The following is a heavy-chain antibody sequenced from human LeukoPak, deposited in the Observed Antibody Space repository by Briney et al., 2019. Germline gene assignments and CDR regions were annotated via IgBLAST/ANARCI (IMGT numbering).Heavy chain of an antibody. Sequence: GGSQRLSCAASGFTFSRLLMHWVRQAPGKGLVWVSRVSADGSNTNYADSVKGRFSISRVNAKNPPYLQMDSLRAEDTAVYYCASGAVDGSGYLDSWGQGTLVTVSS. J-gene: IGHJ4*02. D-gene: IGHD3-22*01. V-gene: IGHV3-74*01. CDR1: GFTFSRLL. CDR3: ASGAVDGSGYLDS. CDR2: VSADGSNT.